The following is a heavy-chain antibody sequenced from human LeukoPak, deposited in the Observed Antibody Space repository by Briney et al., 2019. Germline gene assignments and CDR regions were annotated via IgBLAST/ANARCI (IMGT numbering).Heavy chain of an antibody. Sequence: SGPTLVKPTQTLTLTCTFSGFSLSTSGVGVGWIRQPPGKALEWLALIYWDDDKRYSPSLKSRLTITKDTSKNQVVLTMTNMDPVDTATYYCAHRQRRPNYYDSSAAPGYFDLWGRGTLVTVSS. V-gene: IGHV2-5*02. J-gene: IGHJ2*01. CDR1: GFSLSTSGVG. CDR2: IYWDDDK. D-gene: IGHD3-22*01. CDR3: AHRQRRPNYYDSSAAPGYFDL.